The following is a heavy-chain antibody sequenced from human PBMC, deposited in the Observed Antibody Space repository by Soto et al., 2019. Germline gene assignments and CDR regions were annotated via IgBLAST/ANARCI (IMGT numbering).Heavy chain of an antibody. J-gene: IGHJ5*02. D-gene: IGHD3-10*01. CDR1: GGSFSGYY. Sequence: QVQLQQWGAGLLKPSETLSLTCAVYGGSFSGYYWSWICQPPGKGLEWIGEINHSGSTNYNPSLKSRVTISVATSKNQFSLKLSSVTAADTAVYYCARGRVTMVRGVIGQYNWFDPWGQGTLVTVSS. CDR3: ARGRVTMVRGVIGQYNWFDP. CDR2: INHSGST. V-gene: IGHV4-34*01.